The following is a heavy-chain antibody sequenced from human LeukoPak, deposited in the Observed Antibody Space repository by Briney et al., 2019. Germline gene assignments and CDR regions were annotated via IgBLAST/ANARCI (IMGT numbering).Heavy chain of an antibody. CDR2: IYWDDDK. J-gene: IGHJ5*02. CDR1: GFSLSTSGVG. D-gene: IGHD2-15*01. V-gene: IGHV2-5*02. Sequence: SGPTLVKPTQTLTLTCTFSGFSLSTSGVGVGRIRQPPGKALEWLALIYWDDDKRYSPSLKSRLTITKDTSKNQVVLTMTNMDPVDTATYYCAHVDKETGVDWFDPWGQGTLVTVSP. CDR3: AHVDKETGVDWFDP.